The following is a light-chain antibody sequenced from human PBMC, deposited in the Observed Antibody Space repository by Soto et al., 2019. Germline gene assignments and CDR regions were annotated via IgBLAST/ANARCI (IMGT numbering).Light chain of an antibody. CDR3: QQSYSTPAIT. CDR2: AAS. J-gene: IGKJ5*01. CDR1: QNIERY. Sequence: DIQTTQSPSSLSASRGDAFTISCRASQNIERYLNWYQQKPGKAPKLLIYAASSLQSGVPSRFSGSGSGTDFTLTISSLQPEDFATYYCQQSYSTPAITFGQGTRLEIK. V-gene: IGKV1-39*01.